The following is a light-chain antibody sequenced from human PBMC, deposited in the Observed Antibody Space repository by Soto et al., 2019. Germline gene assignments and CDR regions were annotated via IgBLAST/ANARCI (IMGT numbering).Light chain of an antibody. J-gene: IGKJ2*01. CDR2: GAS. Sequence: EIVMTQSPATLPVSPGERATLSCRASQSISSNLAWYQQKPGQAPRLLIYGASARATGIPVRFSGSGSGTEFTLTISTLQSEDFAVYYCQQYNNWPPYTFGQGTKVDIK. V-gene: IGKV3-15*01. CDR3: QQYNNWPPYT. CDR1: QSISSN.